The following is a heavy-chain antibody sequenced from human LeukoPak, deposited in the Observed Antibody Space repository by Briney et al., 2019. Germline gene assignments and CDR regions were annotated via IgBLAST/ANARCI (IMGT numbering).Heavy chain of an antibody. Sequence: SETLSLTCAVYGESFSGYYWSWIRQPPGKGLEWIGYIYYSGSTNYNPSLKSRVTISVDTSKNQFSLKLSSVTAADTAVYYCASSQWLAYYFDYWGQGTLVTVSS. J-gene: IGHJ4*02. CDR2: IYYSGST. CDR1: GESFSGYY. CDR3: ASSQWLAYYFDY. D-gene: IGHD6-19*01. V-gene: IGHV4-59*01.